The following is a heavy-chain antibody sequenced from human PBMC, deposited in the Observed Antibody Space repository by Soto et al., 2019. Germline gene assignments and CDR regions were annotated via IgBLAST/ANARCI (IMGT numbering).Heavy chain of an antibody. D-gene: IGHD3-10*01. CDR1: GFTFGDYA. CDR3: TRGGVVRGVKYYYYGMDV. J-gene: IGHJ6*02. CDR2: IISKAYGGTT. Sequence: PGGSLTLSCTASGFTFGDYAMSWVRQAPGKGLEWVGFIISKAYGGTTEYAASVKGRFTISRDDSKSIAYLQMNSLKTEDTAVYYCTRGGVVRGVKYYYYGMDVWGQGTTVTVSS. V-gene: IGHV3-49*04.